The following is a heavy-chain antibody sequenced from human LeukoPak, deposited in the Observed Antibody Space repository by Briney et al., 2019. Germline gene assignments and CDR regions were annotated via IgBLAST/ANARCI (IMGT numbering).Heavy chain of an antibody. CDR2: ISTSGRT. Sequence: PSETLSLTCTVSGGSINSGRYYWSWIRQPAGRGLEWIGHISTSGRTSYSPSPKSRVTISVDTSKNQFSLKMSSVSAADTAVYYCARGLHGYTYGYVPWELYYYMDVWGKGTTVTIS. CDR1: GGSINSGRYY. J-gene: IGHJ6*03. D-gene: IGHD5-18*01. CDR3: ARGLHGYTYGYVPWELYYYMDV. V-gene: IGHV4-61*09.